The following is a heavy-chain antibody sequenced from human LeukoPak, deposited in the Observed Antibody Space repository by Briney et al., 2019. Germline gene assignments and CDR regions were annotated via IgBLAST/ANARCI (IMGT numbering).Heavy chain of an antibody. J-gene: IGHJ3*02. Sequence: ASVKVSCKVSGYTLTELSMHWVRQAPGKGLEWMGGFDPEDGETIYAQKFRGRVTMTEDTSTDTAYMELSSLRSEDTAVYYCATVTQGHDAFDIWGQGTMVTVSS. CDR2: FDPEDGET. D-gene: IGHD2-15*01. V-gene: IGHV1-24*01. CDR3: ATVTQGHDAFDI. CDR1: GYTLTELS.